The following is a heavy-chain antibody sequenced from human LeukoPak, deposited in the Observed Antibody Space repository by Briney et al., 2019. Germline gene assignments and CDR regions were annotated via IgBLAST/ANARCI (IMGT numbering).Heavy chain of an antibody. V-gene: IGHV4-34*01. Sequence: SETLSLTCAVYGGSFSGYYWSWIRQPPGKGLEWIGEINHSGSTNYNPSLKSRVTISVDTSKNQFSLKLSSVTAADTAVYYCARRRRGWELLPHYYYYYMDVWGKGTTVTVSS. CDR1: GGSFSGYY. CDR3: ARRRRGWELLPHYYYYYMDV. D-gene: IGHD1-26*01. J-gene: IGHJ6*03. CDR2: INHSGST.